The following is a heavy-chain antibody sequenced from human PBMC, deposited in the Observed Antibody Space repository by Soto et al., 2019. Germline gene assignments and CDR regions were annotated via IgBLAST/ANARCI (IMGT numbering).Heavy chain of an antibody. Sequence: GESLRLSCVASGFTFISSFMGWIRQAPGKGLEWVANINQDGGVTYYVDSVEGRFTISRDNTKDSLYLQMNSLRGEDTAIYYCARYYRGSGRYFFDYWGQGTLVTVSS. J-gene: IGHJ4*02. CDR3: ARYYRGSGRYFFDY. CDR1: GFTFISSF. V-gene: IGHV3-7*03. D-gene: IGHD6-19*01. CDR2: INQDGGVT.